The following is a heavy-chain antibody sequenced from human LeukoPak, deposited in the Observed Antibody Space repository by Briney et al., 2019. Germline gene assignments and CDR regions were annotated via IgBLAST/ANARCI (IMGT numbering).Heavy chain of an antibody. Sequence: PSETLSLTCTVSGGSISSGGYYWSWIRQHPGKGLEWIGYIYYSGSTYYNPSLKSRVTISVDTSKNQFSLKLSSVTAADTAVYYCAVYYYDSSGYYNYYYGMDVWGQGTTVTVSS. CDR3: AVYYYDSSGYYNYYYGMDV. D-gene: IGHD3-22*01. CDR2: IYYSGST. V-gene: IGHV4-31*03. J-gene: IGHJ6*02. CDR1: GGSISSGGYY.